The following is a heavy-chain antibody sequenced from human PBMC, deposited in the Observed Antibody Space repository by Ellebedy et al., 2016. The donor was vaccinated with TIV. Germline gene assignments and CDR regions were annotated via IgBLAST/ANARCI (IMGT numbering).Heavy chain of an antibody. CDR3: ASIGTIRGSRETFDW. CDR1: GFIFSSYW. D-gene: IGHD3-9*01. V-gene: IGHV3-7*01. Sequence: GESLKISCAASGFIFSSYWMSWVRQAPGEGLEWVANIKYDLSQTYYLDSGKGRFTISRDNAKNSLYLQMRSLGVEDTAGYYCASIGTIRGSRETFDWWGQGTLVTVSS. J-gene: IGHJ4*02. CDR2: IKYDLSQT.